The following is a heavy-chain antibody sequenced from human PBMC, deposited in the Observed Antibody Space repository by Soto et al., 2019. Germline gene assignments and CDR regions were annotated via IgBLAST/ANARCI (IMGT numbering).Heavy chain of an antibody. CDR1: GFTFSSYG. Sequence: GGSLRLSCAASGFTFSSYGMHWVRQAPGKGLEWVAVIWYDGSNKYYADSVKGRFTISRDNSKNTLYLQMNSLRAEDTAVYYCARDHHYGSTGTRAFDIWGQGTMVTVSS. D-gene: IGHD3-10*01. CDR3: ARDHHYGSTGTRAFDI. CDR2: IWYDGSNK. V-gene: IGHV3-33*01. J-gene: IGHJ3*02.